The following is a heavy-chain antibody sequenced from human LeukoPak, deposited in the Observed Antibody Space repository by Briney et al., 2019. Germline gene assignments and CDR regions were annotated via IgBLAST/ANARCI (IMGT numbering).Heavy chain of an antibody. CDR1: GFTFSSYS. Sequence: GGSLRLSCAASGFTFSSYSMNWVRQAPGKGLEWVSSISSSSSYIYYADSVKGRFTISRDNAKNSLYLQMNSLRAEDTAVYHCARDAQYCSSTSCYLYGFDYWGQGTLVTVSS. CDR2: ISSSSSYI. D-gene: IGHD2-2*01. J-gene: IGHJ4*02. CDR3: ARDAQYCSSTSCYLYGFDY. V-gene: IGHV3-21*01.